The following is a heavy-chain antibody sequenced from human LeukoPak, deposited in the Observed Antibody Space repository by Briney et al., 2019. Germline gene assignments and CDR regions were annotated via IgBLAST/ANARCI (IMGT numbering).Heavy chain of an antibody. V-gene: IGHV1-46*01. Sequence: GASVKVSCKASGYTFTSYYMHWVGQAPGQGLEWMGIINPSGGSTSYAQKFQGRVTMTRDTSTSTVYMELSSLRSEDTAVYYCARDRSPTYHYDSSGYLNYFDYWGQGTLVTVSS. J-gene: IGHJ4*02. CDR2: INPSGGST. CDR1: GYTFTSYY. D-gene: IGHD3-22*01. CDR3: ARDRSPTYHYDSSGYLNYFDY.